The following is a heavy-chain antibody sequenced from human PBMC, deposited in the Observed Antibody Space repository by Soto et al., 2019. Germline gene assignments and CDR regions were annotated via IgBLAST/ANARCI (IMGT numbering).Heavy chain of an antibody. D-gene: IGHD3-16*01. Sequence: ASVKVSCKASGYTFTNYRISWVRQAPGQGLEWMGYNRNYAQKLQGRVTMTTDTATSTAYMELRSLRSDDTAVYYCARIGVSSGHESPDFDSWGQGTLVTVSS. J-gene: IGHJ4*02. V-gene: IGHV1-18*01. CDR2: NR. CDR1: GYTFTNYR. CDR3: ARIGVSSGHESPDFDS.